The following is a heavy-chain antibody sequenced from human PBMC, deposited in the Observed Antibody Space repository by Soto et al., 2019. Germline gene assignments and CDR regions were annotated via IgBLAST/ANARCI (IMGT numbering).Heavy chain of an antibody. V-gene: IGHV4-39*01. J-gene: IGHJ5*02. Sequence: SETLSLTCTVSGGSISSSSYYWGWIRQPPGKGLEWIGSIYYSGSTYYNPSLKSRVTISVDTSKNQFSLKLSSVTAADTAVYYCARLTPIAARPGWFDPWGQGTLVTVSS. CDR3: ARLTPIAARPGWFDP. D-gene: IGHD6-6*01. CDR2: IYYSGST. CDR1: GGSISSSSYY.